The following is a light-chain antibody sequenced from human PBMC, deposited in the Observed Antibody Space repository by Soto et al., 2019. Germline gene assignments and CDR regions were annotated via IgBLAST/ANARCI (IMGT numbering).Light chain of an antibody. Sequence: QSARTEPACVSVSPGQSITISCAGTRDDIGAYDYVSWYQQHPGNAPKLLVYEVTNRPSGVSDRFSGSKSGNTASLTISGLQAEDEADYYCNSYTNSSAVVFGGGTKVTVL. V-gene: IGLV2-14*01. CDR1: RDDIGAYDY. CDR3: NSYTNSSAVV. J-gene: IGLJ2*01. CDR2: EVT.